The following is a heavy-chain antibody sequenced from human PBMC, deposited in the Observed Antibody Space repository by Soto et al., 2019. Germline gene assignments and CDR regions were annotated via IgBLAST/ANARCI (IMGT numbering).Heavy chain of an antibody. Sequence: PGGSLRLSCAASGFTFSSYWMSWVRQAPGKGLEWVANIKQDGSEKYYVDSVKGRFTISRDNAKNSLYLQMNSLRAEDTAVYYCARVNVVGYYYYYGMDVWGQGTTVTV. D-gene: IGHD1-26*01. CDR3: ARVNVVGYYYYYGMDV. J-gene: IGHJ6*02. CDR1: GFTFSSYW. V-gene: IGHV3-7*05. CDR2: IKQDGSEK.